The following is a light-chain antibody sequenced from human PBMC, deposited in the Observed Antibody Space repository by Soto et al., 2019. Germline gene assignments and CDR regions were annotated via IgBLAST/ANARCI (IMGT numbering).Light chain of an antibody. Sequence: EIVLTQSPGTLSLSPGERATLSCRASQSVSSSYLAWYQQKPAQAPRLLIYGASSRATGIPDRVSGSGSGTDFTLTISRVEPEDFAAYYCQQYESSPETFGQGTKVDI. CDR3: QQYESSPET. J-gene: IGKJ1*01. V-gene: IGKV3-20*01. CDR1: QSVSSSY. CDR2: GAS.